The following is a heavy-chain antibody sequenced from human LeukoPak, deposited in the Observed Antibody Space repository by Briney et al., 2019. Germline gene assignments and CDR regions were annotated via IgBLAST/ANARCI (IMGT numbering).Heavy chain of an antibody. D-gene: IGHD4-17*01. Sequence: GGSLRLSCAASGFTFTNAWMNWVRQAPGKGLEWVGRIKSKSDGGTTDNAAPVEVRSTISKDDSKNTLYLQMNSLKTEDTGIYYCTTGTLTSDYWGQGTLVTVSS. CDR2: IKSKSDGGTT. J-gene: IGHJ4*02. V-gene: IGHV3-15*01. CDR3: TTGTLTSDY. CDR1: GFTFTNAW.